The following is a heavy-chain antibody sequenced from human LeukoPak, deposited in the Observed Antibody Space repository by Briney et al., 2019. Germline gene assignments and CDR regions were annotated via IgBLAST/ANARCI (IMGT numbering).Heavy chain of an antibody. D-gene: IGHD3-9*01. Sequence: APVKVSCKASGGTFSSYAISWVRQAPGQGLEWMGGIIPIFGTANYAQKFQGRVTITTDESTSTAYMELSSLRSEDTAVYYCARAVLRYFDWTSYYYYYYMDVWGKGTTVTVSS. CDR3: ARAVLRYFDWTSYYYYYYMDV. CDR2: IIPIFGTA. V-gene: IGHV1-69*05. J-gene: IGHJ6*03. CDR1: GGTFSSYA.